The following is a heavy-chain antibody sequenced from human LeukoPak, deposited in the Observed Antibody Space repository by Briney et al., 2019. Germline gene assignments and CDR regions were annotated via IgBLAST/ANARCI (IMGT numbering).Heavy chain of an antibody. D-gene: IGHD3-10*01. J-gene: IGHJ5*02. CDR3: AKAQRITMVRGVSHWFDP. CDR2: ISGSGGST. V-gene: IGHV3-23*01. CDR1: GFPFSSYA. Sequence: GGSLRLSCAASGFPFSSYAMSWVRQAPGKGLEWVSAISGSGGSTYYADSVKGRFTISRDNSENTLYLQMNSLRAEDTAVYYCAKAQRITMVRGVSHWFDPWGQGTLVTVSS.